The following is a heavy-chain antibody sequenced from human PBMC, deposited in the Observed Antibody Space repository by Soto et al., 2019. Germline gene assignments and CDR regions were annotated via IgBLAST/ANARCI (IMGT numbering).Heavy chain of an antibody. D-gene: IGHD6-19*01. CDR2: IDKSGGST. Sequence: EVQLLESGGGLVQPGGSLRLSCAASGFTFSDYAMRWVRQAPGKGLEWVSGIDKSGGSTHYPDSVKGRFTIYRDNSKNTLYLQMNNLRAEDTAVYYCAKANGWPPPYYFDYWGQGTLVTVSS. V-gene: IGHV3-23*01. CDR1: GFTFSDYA. CDR3: AKANGWPPPYYFDY. J-gene: IGHJ4*02.